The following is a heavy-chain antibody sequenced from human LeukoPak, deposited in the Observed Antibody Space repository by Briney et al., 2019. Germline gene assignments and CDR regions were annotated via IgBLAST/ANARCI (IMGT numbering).Heavy chain of an antibody. V-gene: IGHV4-30-4*08. CDR3: ARIGLYVDPYYSESVDCRGDY. D-gene: IGHD3-22*01. Sequence: SETLSLTCTVSGDSISSGDYYWSWIRQPPGKGLEWIGYIYYTGSTDYNPSLKSRITISVDTSKNQFSLKLRSVTAADTAVYYCARIGLYVDPYYSESVDCRGDYWGQGTLVTVSS. CDR1: GDSISSGDYY. CDR2: IYYTGST. J-gene: IGHJ4*02.